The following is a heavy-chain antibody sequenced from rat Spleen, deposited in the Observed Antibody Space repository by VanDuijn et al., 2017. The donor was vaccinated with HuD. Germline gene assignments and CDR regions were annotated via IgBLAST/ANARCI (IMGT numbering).Heavy chain of an antibody. V-gene: IGHV2-15*01. Sequence: QVQLKESGPGLVQPSQTLSLTCTVSGFSLTTYAVIWVRQPPGKGLEWIGAMWSGGTTDYNSALKSRLSISRDTSKCQVLLKMNSLQTEDTAMYFCARSGPGFNSHWFLSWGQGTLVTVSS. D-gene: IGHD1-4*01. CDR2: MWSGGTT. J-gene: IGHJ3*01. CDR1: GFSLTTYA. CDR3: ARSGPGFNSHWFLS.